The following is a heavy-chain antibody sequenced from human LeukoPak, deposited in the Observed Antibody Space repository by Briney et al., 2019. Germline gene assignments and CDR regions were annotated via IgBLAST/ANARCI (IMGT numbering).Heavy chain of an antibody. V-gene: IGHV3-7*01. J-gene: IGHJ3*02. CDR2: IKQDGSEK. CDR1: GFTFSSYW. CDR3: AREFFPPTPYGPQDAFDI. D-gene: IGHD3-10*01. Sequence: PGGSLRLSCAASGFTFSSYWMSWVRQAPGKGLEWVANIKQDGSEKYYVDSVKGRFTISRDNAKNSLYLQMNSLRAEDTAVYYCAREFFPPTPYGPQDAFDIWGQGTMVTVSS.